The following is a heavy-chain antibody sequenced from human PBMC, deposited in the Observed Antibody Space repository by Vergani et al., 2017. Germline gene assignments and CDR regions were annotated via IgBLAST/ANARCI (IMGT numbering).Heavy chain of an antibody. D-gene: IGHD6-19*01. V-gene: IGHV4-34*01. Sequence: QVQLQQWGAGLLKPSETLSLTCAVYGVSFSGYSWSWIRQPPGTGLEWIGKIKHRESTNYNPSLKSAVTISVDTSKNQFSLKLSAVTAADPAVYYWARGDSSGWYGYWGQGTLVTVSS. CDR2: IKHREST. CDR1: GVSFSGYS. CDR3: ARGDSSGWYGY. J-gene: IGHJ4*02.